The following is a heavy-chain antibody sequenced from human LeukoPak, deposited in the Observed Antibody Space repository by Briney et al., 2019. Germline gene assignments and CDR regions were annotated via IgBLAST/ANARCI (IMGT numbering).Heavy chain of an antibody. D-gene: IGHD5-18*01. CDR1: GGSISSYY. J-gene: IGHJ6*03. V-gene: IGHV4-59*01. Sequence: SETLSLTCTVSGGSISSYYWSWIRQPPGKGLEWIGYIYYSGSTNYNPSLKSRVTISVDTSKNQFFLKLSSVTAADTAVYYCARDRYNYSYYYFMDVWGKGTTVTVSS. CDR2: IYYSGST. CDR3: ARDRYNYSYYYFMDV.